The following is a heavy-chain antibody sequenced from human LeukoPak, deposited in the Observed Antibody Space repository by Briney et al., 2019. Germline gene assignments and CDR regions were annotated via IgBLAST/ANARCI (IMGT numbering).Heavy chain of an antibody. CDR3: ARSSYYYGADALDI. Sequence: PSETLSLTCTVSGGSISSYYWSWIRQPPGKGLEWIGYIYYSGSTNYNPSLKSRVTISVDTSKNQFSLKLTSVTAADTAVYYCARSSYYYGADALDIWGQGTMVTVSS. CDR2: IYYSGST. CDR1: GGSISSYY. D-gene: IGHD3-10*01. V-gene: IGHV4-59*01. J-gene: IGHJ3*02.